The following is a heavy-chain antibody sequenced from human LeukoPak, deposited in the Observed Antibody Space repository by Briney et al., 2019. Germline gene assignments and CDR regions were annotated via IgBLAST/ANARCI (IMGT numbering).Heavy chain of an antibody. V-gene: IGHV1-24*01. D-gene: IGHD1-26*01. CDR1: GYTLTELS. CDR2: FDPEDGET. J-gene: IGHJ5*02. Sequence: ASVKVSCKVSGYTLTELSMHWVRQAPGKGLEWMGGFDPEDGETIYAQKFQGRVTMTEDTSTDTAYMELSSLRSEDTAVYYCATWEELTRGPSWFDPWGQGTLVTVSS. CDR3: ATWEELTRGPSWFDP.